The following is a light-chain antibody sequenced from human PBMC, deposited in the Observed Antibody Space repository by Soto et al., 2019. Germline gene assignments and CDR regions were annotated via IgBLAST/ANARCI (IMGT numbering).Light chain of an antibody. V-gene: IGLV1-51*01. J-gene: IGLJ1*01. CDR2: ENN. Sequence: QSVLTQPPSVSAAPGQQVSISCSGSSSNIGRRSVSWYQQLPGTSPKLLIYENNKRPSGIPDRFSGSKSGTSATLGITGLQTGDEADYYCGAWDNSLSAGVFGTGTKLT. CDR1: SSNIGRRS. CDR3: GAWDNSLSAGV.